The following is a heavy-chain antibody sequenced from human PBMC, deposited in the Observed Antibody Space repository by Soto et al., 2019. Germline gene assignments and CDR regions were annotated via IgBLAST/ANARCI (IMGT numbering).Heavy chain of an antibody. CDR3: ARAAAGTRASYGMDV. V-gene: IGHV1-46*01. CDR2: INLSGGST. D-gene: IGHD6-13*01. J-gene: IGHJ6*02. Sequence: ASVKVSCKASGYTFTSYYMHWVRQAPGQGLEWMGIINLSGGSTSYAQKFQGRVTMTRDTSTSTVYMELRSLRSEDTAVYYCARAAAGTRASYGMDVWGQGTTVTVSS. CDR1: GYTFTSYY.